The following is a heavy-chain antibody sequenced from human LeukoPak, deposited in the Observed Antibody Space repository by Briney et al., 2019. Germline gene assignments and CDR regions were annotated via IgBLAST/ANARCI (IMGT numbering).Heavy chain of an antibody. CDR2: INQDGSER. V-gene: IGHV3-7*01. CDR3: ARDRGPNTYDY. D-gene: IGHD3-10*01. Sequence: GGSLRLSCAASGFTFSTFWMSWVRQAPGKGLEWVANINQDGSERFHLDSVKGRFTISRDNAENSLYLQMNSLRAEDTAVYYCARDRGPNTYDYWGQGTLVTVSS. J-gene: IGHJ4*02. CDR1: GFTFSTFW.